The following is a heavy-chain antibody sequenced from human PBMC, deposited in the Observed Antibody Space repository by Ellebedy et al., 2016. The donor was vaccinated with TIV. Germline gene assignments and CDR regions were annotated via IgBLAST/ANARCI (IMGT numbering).Heavy chain of an antibody. CDR2: IIPIVGTA. V-gene: IGHV1-69*06. CDR3: AYGRSTVTLSYYYGMDV. Sequence: ASVKVSCXASGGTFSNYAISWVRQAPGQGLEWMGAIIPIVGTANYAQKFQGRVTITADKSTSTAYMELSSLRSEDTAVYYCAYGRSTVTLSYYYGMDVWGQGTTVTVSS. CDR1: GGTFSNYA. J-gene: IGHJ6*02. D-gene: IGHD4-17*01.